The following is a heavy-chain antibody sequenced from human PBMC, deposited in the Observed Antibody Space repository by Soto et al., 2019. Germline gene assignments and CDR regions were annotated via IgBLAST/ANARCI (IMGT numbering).Heavy chain of an antibody. CDR3: AKIISPAPYYGMDV. CDR1: GVTFSSYA. Sequence: GSLRLSCGASGVTFSSYAMSWVRQAPGKGLEWVSAISGSGGSTYYADSVKGRFTISRDNSKNTLYLQMNSLRAEDTAVYYCAKIISPAPYYGMDVWGQGTTVTVSS. J-gene: IGHJ6*02. V-gene: IGHV3-23*01. CDR2: ISGSGGST.